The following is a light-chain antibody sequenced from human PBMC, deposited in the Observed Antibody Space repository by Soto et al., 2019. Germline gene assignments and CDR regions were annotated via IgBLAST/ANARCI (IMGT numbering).Light chain of an antibody. J-gene: IGLJ1*01. V-gene: IGLV3-27*01. Sequence: SYELAQPSSVSVSPGQTARITCSGDVMAKKYVRWFQQKPGQAPMLVIYKDSERPSGIPERFSGSRSGTTVTLTISGAQVEDEAEYYCYFVADNXLGVFATGTK. CDR3: YFVADNXLGV. CDR2: KDS. CDR1: VMAKKY.